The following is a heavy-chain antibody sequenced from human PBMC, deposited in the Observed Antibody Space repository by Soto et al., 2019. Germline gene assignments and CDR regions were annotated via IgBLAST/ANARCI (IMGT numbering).Heavy chain of an antibody. CDR1: GFTFSSYG. D-gene: IGHD3-22*01. V-gene: IGHV3-30*18. J-gene: IGHJ4*02. CDR3: AKASFGYYDSSGYYFDY. CDR2: ISYDGSNK. Sequence: PGGSLRLSCAASGFTFSSYGMHWVRQAPGKGLEWVAVISYDGSNKYYADSVKGRFTISRDNSKNTLYLQMNSLRAEDTAVYYCAKASFGYYDSSGYYFDYWGQGTPVTVSS.